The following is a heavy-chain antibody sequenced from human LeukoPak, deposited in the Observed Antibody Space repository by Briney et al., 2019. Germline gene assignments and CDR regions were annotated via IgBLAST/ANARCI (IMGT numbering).Heavy chain of an antibody. V-gene: IGHV3-48*01. J-gene: IGHJ5*02. CDR2: ISSSSSSI. CDR1: GFTFSSYS. CDR3: ARDPDSGYDKSEVVTAHT. D-gene: IGHD5-12*01. Sequence: GGSLRLSCAASGFTFSSYSMNWVRQAPGKGLEWVSYISSSSSSIYYADSVKGRFTISRDNAKNSLYLQMNSLRAEDTAVYYCARDPDSGYDKSEVVTAHTWGQGTQVTVSS.